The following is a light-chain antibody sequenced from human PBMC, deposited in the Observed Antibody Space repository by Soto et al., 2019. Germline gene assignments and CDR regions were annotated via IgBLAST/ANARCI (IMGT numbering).Light chain of an antibody. CDR2: DAF. CDR3: QQYDGLPPT. J-gene: IGKJ4*01. V-gene: IGKV1-33*01. Sequence: DIQMTQSPSSLSAFVGDSITITCQASQDIKNYLNWYQHKPGKAPKLLIYDAFKSDTGVPSRFSGSGSGTDFTFTINNLQPEDIATYFCQQYDGLPPTFGGGTRV. CDR1: QDIKNY.